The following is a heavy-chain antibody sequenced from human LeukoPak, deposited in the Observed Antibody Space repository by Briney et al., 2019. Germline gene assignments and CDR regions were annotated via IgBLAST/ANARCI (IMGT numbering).Heavy chain of an antibody. D-gene: IGHD2-21*02. V-gene: IGHV4-59*08. J-gene: IGHJ3*02. Sequence: PSETLSLTCTVSGGSISSYYWSWIRQPPGKGLEWIGYIYYSGSTNHNPSLKSRVTISVDTSKNQFSLKLSSVTAADTAVYYCARLRYCGGDCYSDAFDIWGQGTMVTVSS. CDR1: GGSISSYY. CDR3: ARLRYCGGDCYSDAFDI. CDR2: IYYSGST.